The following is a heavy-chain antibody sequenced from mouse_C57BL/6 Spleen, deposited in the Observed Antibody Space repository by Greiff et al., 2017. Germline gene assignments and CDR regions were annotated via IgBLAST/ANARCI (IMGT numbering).Heavy chain of an antibody. CDR3: ARRGTTGYFDV. Sequence: VKLQESGAELVRPGTSVKVSCKASGYAFTNYLIEWVKQRPGQGLEWIGVINPGSGGTNYNEKFKCKATLTADKSSSTAYMQLSGLTSEDSAVYFCARRGTTGYFDVWGTGTTVTVSS. V-gene: IGHV1-54*01. J-gene: IGHJ1*03. CDR2: INPGSGGT. D-gene: IGHD1-1*01. CDR1: GYAFTNYL.